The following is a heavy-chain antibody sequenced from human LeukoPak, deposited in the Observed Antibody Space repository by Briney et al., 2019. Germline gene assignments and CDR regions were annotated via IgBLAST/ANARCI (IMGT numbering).Heavy chain of an antibody. CDR1: GFTFSSYE. Sequence: GGSLRLSCAASGFTFSSYEMNWVRQAPGKGLEWVSYISSSGSTIYYADSVRGRFTISRDNAKNSLYLQMNSLRAEDTADYYCARETSYSSGDWFDPWGQGTLVTVSS. CDR3: ARETSYSSGDWFDP. V-gene: IGHV3-48*03. CDR2: ISSSGSTI. J-gene: IGHJ5*02. D-gene: IGHD6-19*01.